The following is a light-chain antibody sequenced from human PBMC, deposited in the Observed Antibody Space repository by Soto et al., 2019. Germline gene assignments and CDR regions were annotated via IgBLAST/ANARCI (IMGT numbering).Light chain of an antibody. V-gene: IGKV1-5*01. CDR2: DAS. CDR3: QQYMYHEVRS. CDR1: HNINTY. Sequence: DIQMTQSPPTLSASVGDRVTIXXRSSHNINTYLAWYQQKPGKAPRIXXNDASTIESGVSSRFGGNRSGTEFTLTISSLQPGDFASYFCQQYMYHEVRSFGGGTKVEIK. J-gene: IGKJ4*01.